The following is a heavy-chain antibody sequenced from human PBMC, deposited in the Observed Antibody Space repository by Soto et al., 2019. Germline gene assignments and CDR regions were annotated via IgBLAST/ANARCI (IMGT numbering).Heavy chain of an antibody. Sequence: QVQLVQSEAEVKKPGASVKVSCKASGYTFTDYYIHWVRQAPGQGLEWMGIINPSGGSTSYAQKFQGRVTMTRDTSTSTVYMELSSLRSEDTAVYYCAREEGQLVSAFDIWGQGTMVTVSS. J-gene: IGHJ3*02. D-gene: IGHD6-6*01. CDR2: INPSGGST. CDR1: GYTFTDYY. CDR3: AREEGQLVSAFDI. V-gene: IGHV1-46*01.